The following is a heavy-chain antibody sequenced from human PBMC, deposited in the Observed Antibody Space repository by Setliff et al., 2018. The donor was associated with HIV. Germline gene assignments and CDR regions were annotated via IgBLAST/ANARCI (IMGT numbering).Heavy chain of an antibody. CDR1: GGSISTYY. CDR2: IYYSGST. Sequence: SETLSLTCTVSGGSISTYYWSWIRQPPGKRLEWIGYIYYSGSTNYNPSLKSRVTISVDTSKNQFSLKLTSVTAADTAVYYCARDRPSSNWYFNAFDIWGQGTMVTVSS. V-gene: IGHV4-59*01. J-gene: IGHJ3*02. D-gene: IGHD6-13*01. CDR3: ARDRPSSNWYFNAFDI.